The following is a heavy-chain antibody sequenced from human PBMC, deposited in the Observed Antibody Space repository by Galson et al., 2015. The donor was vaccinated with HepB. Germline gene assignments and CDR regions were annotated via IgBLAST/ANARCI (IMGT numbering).Heavy chain of an antibody. D-gene: IGHD6-19*01. Sequence: SLRLSCAASGFTFSTYTMHWVRQAPGKGLEWVSSINSDFSYINYADSVKGRFTISRDNPKNSLYLQMDSLRADDTAVYYCARDRGSGWSEGYFVSWGHGTLVTDSS. CDR1: GFTFSTYT. V-gene: IGHV3-21*01. CDR3: ARDRGSGWSEGYFVS. J-gene: IGHJ4*01. CDR2: INSDFSYI.